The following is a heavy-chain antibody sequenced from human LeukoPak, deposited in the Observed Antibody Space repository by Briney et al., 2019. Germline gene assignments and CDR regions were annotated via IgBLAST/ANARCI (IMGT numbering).Heavy chain of an antibody. D-gene: IGHD6-13*01. V-gene: IGHV4-39*07. CDR2: IYYSGST. J-gene: IGHJ6*02. Sequence: SESLSLTCTVSGGSVISGSSYWGWIRQPPGKGLEWIGNIYYSGSTYYNPSLQSRVTISVDTSQNQFSLTLSSVTAADTAVYYCARAHSIASYYYGVDVWGQGTTVTVSS. CDR1: GGSVISGSSY. CDR3: ARAHSIASYYYGVDV.